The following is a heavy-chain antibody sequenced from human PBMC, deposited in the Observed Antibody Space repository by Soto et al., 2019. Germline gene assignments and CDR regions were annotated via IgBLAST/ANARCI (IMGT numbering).Heavy chain of an antibody. CDR1: GGSISSGGYS. CDR2: IYHSGST. CDR3: ARVGATVIDFDS. V-gene: IGHV4-30-2*05. Sequence: PSETLSLTCAVSGGSISSGGYSWSWIRQPPGKGLEWIGYIYHSGSTYYNPSLKSQFTISVDTSKNQFSLKLSSVTAADTAVYYCARVGATVIDFDSWGQGTLVTVSS. J-gene: IGHJ4*02. D-gene: IGHD4-17*01.